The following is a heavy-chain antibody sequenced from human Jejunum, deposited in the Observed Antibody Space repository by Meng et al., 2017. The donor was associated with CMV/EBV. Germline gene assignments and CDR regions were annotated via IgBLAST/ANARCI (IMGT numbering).Heavy chain of an antibody. J-gene: IGHJ6*02. D-gene: IGHD4-17*01. CDR2: VSAYNGDT. CDR3: ARIPVTSGSSYGLDV. Sequence: YTFSTYAIAWVRQAPGRGLEWMGWVSAYNGDTNYAHQLHGRVSMTTDTSTTTAYMELRSLRSDDTGVYYCARIPVTSGSSYGLDVWGQGTTVTVS. CDR1: YTFSTYA. V-gene: IGHV1-18*01.